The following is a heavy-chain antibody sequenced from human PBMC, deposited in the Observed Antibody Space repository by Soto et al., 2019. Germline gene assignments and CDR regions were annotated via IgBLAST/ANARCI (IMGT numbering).Heavy chain of an antibody. CDR1: GYTFTSYG. CDR2: ISAYNGNT. CDR3: ARFYYGSGSYYNPAFAI. J-gene: IGHJ3*02. Sequence: ASVKVSCKASGYTFTSYGISWVRQAPGQGLEWMGWISAYNGNTNYAQKLQGRVTMTTDTSTSTAYMELRSLRSDDTAVYYCARFYYGSGSYYNPAFAIWGQGTMVTVSS. D-gene: IGHD3-10*01. V-gene: IGHV1-18*01.